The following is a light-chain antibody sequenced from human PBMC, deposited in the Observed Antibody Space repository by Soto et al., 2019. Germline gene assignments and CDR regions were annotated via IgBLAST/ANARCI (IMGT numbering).Light chain of an antibody. Sequence: EIVLTQSPATLSLSPGQRATLFCRASQNVNNYLAWYQQKPGQAPRLLIYGASSRATGIPARFSGGGSGTVFTLTISRLEPEDFAVYYCQQRSNWPWTFGQGTKVDIK. CDR3: QQRSNWPWT. CDR1: QNVNNY. V-gene: IGKV3-11*01. J-gene: IGKJ1*01. CDR2: GAS.